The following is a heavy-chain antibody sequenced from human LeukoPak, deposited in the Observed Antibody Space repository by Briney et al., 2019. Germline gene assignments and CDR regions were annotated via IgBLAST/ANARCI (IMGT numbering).Heavy chain of an antibody. CDR3: SRQNAFDI. Sequence: SETLSLTCTVSGGSIGDYHWNWIRQPAGKGLEWIGRIDSSGSTNYNPSLSNRVTMSVDTSKNQFSLKLTSLTAADTAVYYCSRQNAFDIWGQGKMVTVSS. CDR1: GGSIGDYH. J-gene: IGHJ3*02. CDR2: IDSSGST. V-gene: IGHV4-4*07.